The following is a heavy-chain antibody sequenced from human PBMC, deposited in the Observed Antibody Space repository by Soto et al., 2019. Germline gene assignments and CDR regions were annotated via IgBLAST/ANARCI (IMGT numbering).Heavy chain of an antibody. CDR2: ISGSGGNT. D-gene: IGHD5-18*01. V-gene: IGHV3-23*01. Sequence: EVQLLESGGGLVQPGGSLRLSCAASEFTFSSYAMSWVRQAPGKGLEWVSAISGSGGNTYYADSVKGRFTISRDNSKNTLYLQMNSLRAEDTAVYYCANRDTSMVTRYYYGMDVWGQGTTVTVSS. J-gene: IGHJ6*02. CDR3: ANRDTSMVTRYYYGMDV. CDR1: EFTFSSYA.